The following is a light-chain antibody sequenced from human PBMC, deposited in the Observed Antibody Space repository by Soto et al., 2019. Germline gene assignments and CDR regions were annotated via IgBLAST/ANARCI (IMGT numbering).Light chain of an antibody. CDR1: SSNIGAGYD. V-gene: IGLV1-40*01. J-gene: IGLJ1*01. Sequence: QSVLTQPPSVSGAPGQRVTISCTGSSSNIGAGYDVHWYQQFPGTAPKLLIYGNSTRPSGVPDRISGSKSGTSVSLAITGLQAEDEADYYCQSYDSSLSGYVFGAGTKVTVL. CDR3: QSYDSSLSGYV. CDR2: GNS.